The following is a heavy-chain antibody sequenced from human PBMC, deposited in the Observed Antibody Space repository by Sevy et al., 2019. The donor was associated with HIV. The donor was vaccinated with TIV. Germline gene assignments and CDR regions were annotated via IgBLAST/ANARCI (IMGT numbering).Heavy chain of an antibody. J-gene: IGHJ4*02. Sequence: SETLSLTCTVSGGSISSYYWSWIRQPPGKGLEWLGYIYYSGSTNYHPSLKSRVTISVDTSKNQFSLKLSSVTAADTAVYYCARERQLVLDYWGQGTLVTVSS. CDR3: ARERQLVLDY. V-gene: IGHV4-59*01. CDR1: GGSISSYY. D-gene: IGHD6-13*01. CDR2: IYYSGST.